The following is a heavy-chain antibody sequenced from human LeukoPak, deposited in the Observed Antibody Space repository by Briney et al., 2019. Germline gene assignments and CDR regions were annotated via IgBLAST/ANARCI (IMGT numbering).Heavy chain of an antibody. Sequence: ASVKGSCKASGYTFTNYGITWVRQAPGQGLEWMGWISASNGDTHYSEKFQDRITVTTDTSTSTAYMELSSLRSEDTAVYYCASRRHSSGWYVNYYYGMDVWGQGTTVTVSS. CDR2: ISASNGDT. V-gene: IGHV1-18*01. D-gene: IGHD6-19*01. J-gene: IGHJ6*02. CDR1: GYTFTNYG. CDR3: ASRRHSSGWYVNYYYGMDV.